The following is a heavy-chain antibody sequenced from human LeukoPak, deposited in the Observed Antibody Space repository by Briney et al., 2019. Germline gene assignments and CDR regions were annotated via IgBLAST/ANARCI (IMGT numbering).Heavy chain of an antibody. CDR1: GFTFSSYW. J-gene: IGHJ4*02. D-gene: IGHD4-17*01. V-gene: IGHV3-7*01. CDR3: ASWGGEMTTGTNWAY. Sequence: GGSLRLSCAASGFTFSSYWMHWVRQAPGKGLEWVANIKQDGSEIYYVDSVKGRFTISRDNAKNSVYLQMNSLRAEDTAVYYCASWGGEMTTGTNWAYWGQGTLVTVSS. CDR2: IKQDGSEI.